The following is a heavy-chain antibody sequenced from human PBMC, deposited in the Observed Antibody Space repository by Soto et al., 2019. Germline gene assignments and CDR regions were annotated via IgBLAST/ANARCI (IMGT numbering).Heavy chain of an antibody. CDR1: GFTFSSYS. D-gene: IGHD2-2*01. CDR2: ISDSSSTT. CDR3: ARSLYCSSTSCYEVYYYGMDV. Sequence: GGSLRLSCAASGFTFSSYSMNWVRLAPGKGLEWVSYISDSSSTTHYADSVKGRFSISRDNAKNSLYLQMNSLRAEDTAVYYCARSLYCSSTSCYEVYYYGMDVWGQGTTVTVSS. J-gene: IGHJ6*02. V-gene: IGHV3-48*01.